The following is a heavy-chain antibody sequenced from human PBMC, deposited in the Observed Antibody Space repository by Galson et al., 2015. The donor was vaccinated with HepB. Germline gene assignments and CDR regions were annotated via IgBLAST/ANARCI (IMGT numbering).Heavy chain of an antibody. V-gene: IGHV3-73*01. J-gene: IGHJ4*02. D-gene: IGHD5-18*01. CDR2: IGSKANSYAT. CDR1: GFTFSGSA. Sequence: SLRLSCAASGFTFSGSAMHWVRQASGRGLEWVGRIGSKANSYATAYVASVKGRFTISRDDSKNTAYMQMNSLKIEDTAVYYRIRLGDLSGYSSLWGQGTLVTVSS. CDR3: IRLGDLSGYSSL.